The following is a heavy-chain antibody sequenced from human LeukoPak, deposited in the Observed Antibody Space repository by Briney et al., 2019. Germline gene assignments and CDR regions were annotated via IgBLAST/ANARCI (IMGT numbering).Heavy chain of an antibody. V-gene: IGHV3-30*02. D-gene: IGHD3-16*01. CDR1: RFTFSSYG. Sequence: PGGSLRLSCAASRFTFSSYGMHWVRQAPGKGLEWVAYIQYDGSNEQYADSVKGRFSISRDSSKNILYLQMNSLRAEDTAVYYCAKEVRGDAFDIWGQGTMVTVSS. CDR3: AKEVRGDAFDI. CDR2: IQYDGSNE. J-gene: IGHJ3*02.